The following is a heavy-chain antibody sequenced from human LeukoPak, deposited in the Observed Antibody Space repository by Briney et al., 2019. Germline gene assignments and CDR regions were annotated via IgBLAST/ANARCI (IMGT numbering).Heavy chain of an antibody. V-gene: IGHV1-69*04. CDR3: ARDFPYGSGNY. Sequence: GASVKVSCKASGGTFSSYAISWVRQAPGQGLEWMGRIIPILGIANYAQKFQGRVTITADKSTSTAYMELSSLRSEDTAVYYCARDFPYGSGNYWGQGTLVTVSS. D-gene: IGHD3-10*01. CDR1: GGTFSSYA. J-gene: IGHJ4*02. CDR2: IIPILGIA.